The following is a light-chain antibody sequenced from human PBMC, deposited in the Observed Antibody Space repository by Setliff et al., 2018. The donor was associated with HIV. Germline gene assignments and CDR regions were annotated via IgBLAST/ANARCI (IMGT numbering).Light chain of an antibody. CDR3: CSYAGSRIFYV. Sequence: QSVLTQPASVSGSPGQSITISCTGTSSDVGSYNLVSWYQQHPGKAPKLMIYEVSKRPSGVSNRFSGSKSGNTASLTISGLQAEDEADYYCCSYAGSRIFYVFGTGTKVT. CDR1: SSDVGSYNL. V-gene: IGLV2-23*02. CDR2: EVS. J-gene: IGLJ1*01.